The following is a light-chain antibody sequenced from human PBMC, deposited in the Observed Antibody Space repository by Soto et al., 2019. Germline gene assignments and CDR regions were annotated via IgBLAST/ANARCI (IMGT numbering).Light chain of an antibody. V-gene: IGLV1-40*01. Sequence: QAVVTQPPSVSGAPGQRVTISCTGSTSNIGAGYDVHWFQQLQGTAPKLLIYRNTNRPSGVPERFSGSKSGSSASLAITGVQAENEADYYCQSYVSVNYVFGSVTK. J-gene: IGLJ1*01. CDR3: QSYVSVNYV. CDR1: TSNIGAGYD. CDR2: RNT.